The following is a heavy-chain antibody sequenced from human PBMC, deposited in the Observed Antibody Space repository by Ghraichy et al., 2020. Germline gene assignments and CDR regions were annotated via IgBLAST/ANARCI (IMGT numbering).Heavy chain of an antibody. J-gene: IGHJ6*02. D-gene: IGHD2-2*01. CDR2: IDNDGSRT. Sequence: GGSLRLSCAASGFTFSNYWMYWVRQAPGQGLVWVSSIDNDGSRTTYADSVKGRFTISRDNAKNTLYVQMTSLRAEDAAVYYCARGGLQHALDVWGQGTTVTVSS. V-gene: IGHV3-74*01. CDR1: GFTFSNYW. CDR3: ARGGLQHALDV.